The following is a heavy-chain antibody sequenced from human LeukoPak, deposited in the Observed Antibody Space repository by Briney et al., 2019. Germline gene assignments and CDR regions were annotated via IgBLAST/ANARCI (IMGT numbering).Heavy chain of an antibody. Sequence: ASVKVSCKASGGTFSSYAISWVRQAPGQGLEWVGRIIPILGIANYAQKFQGRVTITADKSTSTAYMELSSLRSEDTAVYYCARDYGSSSWSPFWGQGTLVTVSS. V-gene: IGHV1-69*04. J-gene: IGHJ4*02. D-gene: IGHD6-13*01. CDR1: GGTFSSYA. CDR2: IIPILGIA. CDR3: ARDYGSSSWSPF.